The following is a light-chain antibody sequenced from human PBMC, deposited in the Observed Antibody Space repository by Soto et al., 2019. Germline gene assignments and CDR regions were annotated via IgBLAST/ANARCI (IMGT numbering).Light chain of an antibody. CDR3: SSYASGPIFL. J-gene: IGLJ3*02. Sequence: QSALTQPASLSGSPGQSITISCTGTGRDLGDYYYVSWYQQRPGQAPRLLIYEVTNRPSGTSDRFSGSKSGSTASLTISGLQAEDEAYYYCSSYASGPIFLFGGGTKLTVL. V-gene: IGLV2-14*01. CDR1: GRDLGDYYY. CDR2: EVT.